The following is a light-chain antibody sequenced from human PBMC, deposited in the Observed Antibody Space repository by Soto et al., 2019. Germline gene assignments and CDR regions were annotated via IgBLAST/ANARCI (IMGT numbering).Light chain of an antibody. V-gene: IGKV3-11*01. CDR1: QSVSSY. Sequence: EIVFTQSPATLSLSPGERATLSCRASQSVSSYLAWYQQKPGQAPRLLIYDASNRATGILARFSGSGSGTDFTLTISSLEPEDFAVYYCQQRSNWPITFGQGTRLEIK. CDR3: QQRSNWPIT. CDR2: DAS. J-gene: IGKJ5*01.